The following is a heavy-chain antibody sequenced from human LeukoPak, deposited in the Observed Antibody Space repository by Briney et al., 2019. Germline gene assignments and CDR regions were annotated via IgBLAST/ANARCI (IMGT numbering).Heavy chain of an antibody. CDR1: GFTFSSYA. D-gene: IGHD3-10*01. CDR3: ARAAVLWFGELLAHYFDY. CDR2: ISYDGSNK. V-gene: IGHV3-30*01. J-gene: IGHJ4*02. Sequence: PGRSLRLSCAASGFTFSSYAMHSVRQAPGKVLEWVAVISYDGSNKYYADAEKGRFTISRDNSKNTLYLQMNSLRAEDTAVYYCARAAVLWFGELLAHYFDYWGQGTLVTVSS.